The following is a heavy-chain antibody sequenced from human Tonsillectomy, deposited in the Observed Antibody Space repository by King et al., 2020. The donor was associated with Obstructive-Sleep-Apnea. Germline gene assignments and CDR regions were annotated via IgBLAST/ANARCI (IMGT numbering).Heavy chain of an antibody. Sequence: VQLVESGGGLVQPGGSLRFSCAASGFTFSSYAMSWVRQAPGKGLEWVATISGSGDSTYYADSVKGRFTISRENTKKTLYLQMNSLRTEDTAVYYCAKLVGNTGVDYWGQGTLVTVSS. D-gene: IGHD2-8*02. CDR2: ISGSGDST. CDR1: GFTFSSYA. CDR3: AKLVGNTGVDY. J-gene: IGHJ4*02. V-gene: IGHV3-23*04.